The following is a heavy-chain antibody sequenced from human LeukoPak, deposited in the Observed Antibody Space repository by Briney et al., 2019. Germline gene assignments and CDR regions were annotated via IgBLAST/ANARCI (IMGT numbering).Heavy chain of an antibody. CDR1: GYSFTSYW. D-gene: IGHD5-18*01. V-gene: IGHV5-51*01. Sequence: GESLKISCKASGYSFTSYWIGWVRQMPGKGLEWMGIIDPSDSETRYTPSFQGQVTISADKSLSTAYLQWNSLKASATAMYYCARQTAMGRSGDYWGQGTLVTVSS. CDR2: IDPSDSET. CDR3: ARQTAMGRSGDY. J-gene: IGHJ4*02.